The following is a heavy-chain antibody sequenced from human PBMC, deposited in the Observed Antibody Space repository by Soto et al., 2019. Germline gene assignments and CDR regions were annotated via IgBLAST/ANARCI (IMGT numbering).Heavy chain of an antibody. CDR1: GFSLTTSGVG. V-gene: IGHV2-5*02. D-gene: IGHD3-3*01. CDR2: IYWDGDK. J-gene: IGHJ4*02. CDR3: AHRVLRTVFGLVTTTAIYFDF. Sequence: QITLNESGPTQVKPRQTLTLTCTFSGFSLTTSGVGVGWIRQSPGKAPEWLALIYWDGDKRYSPSLKSRLTITKDTSKNQVLLTMADLDPADTATYYCAHRVLRTVFGLVTTTAIYFDFWGQGTPVAVSS.